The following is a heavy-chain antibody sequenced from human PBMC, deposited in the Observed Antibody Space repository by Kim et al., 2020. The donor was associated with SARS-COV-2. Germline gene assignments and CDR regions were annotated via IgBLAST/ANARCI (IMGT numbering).Heavy chain of an antibody. Sequence: GGSLRLSCAASGFTFSSYCMHWVRQAPGKGLEWVAVIWNGGSNKYYADAVKGRFTITNDNSNNPQYQQMNSRRAEEAAVYCCGRNLDSGGSGGYWGQGT. V-gene: IGHV3-33*01. CDR1: GFTFSSYC. CDR3: GRNLDSGGSGGY. D-gene: IGHD2-15*01. J-gene: IGHJ4*02. CDR2: IWNGGSNK.